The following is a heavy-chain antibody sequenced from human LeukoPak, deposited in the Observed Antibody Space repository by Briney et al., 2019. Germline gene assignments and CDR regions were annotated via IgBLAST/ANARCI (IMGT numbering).Heavy chain of an antibody. V-gene: IGHV3-48*03. CDR1: GFPFSDHE. CDR3: ARRTSGAFAI. Sequence: PGGSLRLSCAASGFPFSDHEMNWVRQAPGKGLEWVSYISISGSDKYYPDSVKGRFTISRDDAKNSLYLQMNSLRAEDTAVYYCARRTSGAFAIWGQGTKVTASS. J-gene: IGHJ3*02. CDR2: ISISGSDK.